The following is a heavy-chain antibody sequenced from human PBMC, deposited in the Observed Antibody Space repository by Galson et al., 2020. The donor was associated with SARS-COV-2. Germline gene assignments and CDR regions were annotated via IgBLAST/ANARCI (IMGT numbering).Heavy chain of an antibody. J-gene: IGHJ2*01. V-gene: IGHV1-18*04. Sequence: ASVNVSCKASGYTFTNYGLTWLRQAPGQGLEWMGWISGSNGNTAYAQKLQGRITVTTDTSTRTAYMELRRLRSDDTALYYCARDWGYYYDSSGYSGDFDLWGRGTLVTVSS. CDR1: GYTFTNYG. D-gene: IGHD3-22*01. CDR3: ARDWGYYYDSSGYSGDFDL. CDR2: ISGSNGNT.